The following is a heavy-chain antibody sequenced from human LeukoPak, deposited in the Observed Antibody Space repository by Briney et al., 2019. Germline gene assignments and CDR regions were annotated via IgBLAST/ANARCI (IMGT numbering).Heavy chain of an antibody. CDR1: GFTFSSYW. CDR2: IKQDGSEK. J-gene: IGHJ4*02. V-gene: IGHV3-7*03. CDR3: ARDGFGTGSN. D-gene: IGHD3-16*01. Sequence: GGSLRLSCAASGFTFSSYWMDWVRQAPGKGLEWVANIKQDGSEKNYVDSVKGRFIISRDNAKNSLYLQMNTLRADDTAVYYCARDGFGTGSNWGQGTLVTVSS.